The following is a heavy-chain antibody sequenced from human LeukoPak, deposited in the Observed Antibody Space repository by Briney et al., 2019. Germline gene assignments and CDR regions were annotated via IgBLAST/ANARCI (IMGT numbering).Heavy chain of an antibody. CDR3: ARVYCSGGSCLLDY. CDR2: IYYSGST. CDR1: GGFISCYY. Sequence: SETLSLTCTVSGGFISCYYWSWIRQPPGKGLEWIGYIYYSGSTNYNPSLKSRVTISVDTSKNQFSLKLSSVTAADTAVYYCARVYCSGGSCLLDYWGQGALVTVSS. D-gene: IGHD2-15*01. J-gene: IGHJ4*02. V-gene: IGHV4-59*01.